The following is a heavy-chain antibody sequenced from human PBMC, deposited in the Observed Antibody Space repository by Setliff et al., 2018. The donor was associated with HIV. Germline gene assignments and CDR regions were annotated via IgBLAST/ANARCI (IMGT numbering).Heavy chain of an antibody. J-gene: IGHJ4*02. CDR3: AKGGIEYSSSSGSDY. Sequence: PGGSLRLSCAASGFTFSSYGMHWVRQAPGKGLEWVAVIWYDGSNKYYADSVKGRFTIARDNSKNTLYLQMNSLRAEDTAVYYCAKGGIEYSSSSGSDYWGQGTLVTVS. CDR1: GFTFSSYG. V-gene: IGHV3-30*02. CDR2: IWYDGSNK. D-gene: IGHD6-6*01.